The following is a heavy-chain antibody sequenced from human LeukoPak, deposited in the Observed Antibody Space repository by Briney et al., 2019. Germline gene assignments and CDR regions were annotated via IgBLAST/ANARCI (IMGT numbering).Heavy chain of an antibody. CDR3: ARVGGSGSYYVY. Sequence: SVKVSCKASGGTFSSYAISWVRQAPGQGLEWMGGIIPIFGTANYAQKFQGRVTITTDESTSTAYMELSSLRSEDTAVYCCARVGGSGSYYVYWGQGTLVTVSS. CDR2: IIPIFGTA. J-gene: IGHJ4*02. CDR1: GGTFSSYA. V-gene: IGHV1-69*05. D-gene: IGHD3-10*01.